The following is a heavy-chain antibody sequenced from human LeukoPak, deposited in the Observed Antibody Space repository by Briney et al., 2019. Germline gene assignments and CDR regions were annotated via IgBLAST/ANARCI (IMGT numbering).Heavy chain of an antibody. Sequence: ASVKISCKASGYTFTNYYMHWVRQAPGRGLEWMGITNPSGSSTTYAQKFQGRVTMTRDTSTSTVYMELSSLRSEDTAVYFCARRGFDLWGQGTLVAVSS. CDR2: TNPSGSST. V-gene: IGHV1-46*01. J-gene: IGHJ5*02. CDR3: ARRGFDL. CDR1: GYTFTNYY.